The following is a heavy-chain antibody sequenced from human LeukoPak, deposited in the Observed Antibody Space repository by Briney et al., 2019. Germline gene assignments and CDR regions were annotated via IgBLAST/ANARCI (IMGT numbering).Heavy chain of an antibody. CDR2: ISGSGDST. Sequence: GGSLTLSCAASGFTFSTYAVNWVRHAPGEGLEWVSTISGSGDSTYYADSVKGRFTISRDNSKDTLYLQMSSVRVDDTAVYYCARDRGRYYDSRGFYWGYYFDSWGQGILVTVST. CDR3: ARDRGRYYDSRGFYWGYYFDS. V-gene: IGHV3-23*01. D-gene: IGHD3-22*01. CDR1: GFTFSTYA. J-gene: IGHJ4*02.